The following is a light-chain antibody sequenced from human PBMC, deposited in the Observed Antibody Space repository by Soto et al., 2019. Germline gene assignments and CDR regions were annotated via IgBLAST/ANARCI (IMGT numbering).Light chain of an antibody. CDR1: QSVSSY. CDR3: QQRSNWPPWT. CDR2: DAS. V-gene: IGKV3-11*01. J-gene: IGKJ1*01. Sequence: EIVLTQSPATLSLSPGERATLCCGSSQSVSSYLAWYQQKPGQAPRLLIYDASNRATGIPARFSGSGSGTDFTLTISSLEPEDFAVYYCQQRSNWPPWTFGQGTKVDIK.